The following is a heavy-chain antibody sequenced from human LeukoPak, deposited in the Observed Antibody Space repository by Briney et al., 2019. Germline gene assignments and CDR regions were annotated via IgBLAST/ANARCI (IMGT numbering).Heavy chain of an antibody. J-gene: IGHJ6*02. D-gene: IGHD2-8*01. CDR3: ARKEIVLMVYAVKDV. CDR2: ISYDGSNK. V-gene: IGHV3-30*03. Sequence: GGSLRLSCAASGFTFSSYGMHWVRQAPGKGLEWVAVISYDGSNKYYADSVKGRFTISRDNSKNTLYLQMNSLRAEDTAVYYCARKEIVLMVYAVKDVWGQGTTVTVSS. CDR1: GFTFSSYG.